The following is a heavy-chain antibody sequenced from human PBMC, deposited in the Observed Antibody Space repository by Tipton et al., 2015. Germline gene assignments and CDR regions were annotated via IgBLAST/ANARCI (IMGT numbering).Heavy chain of an antibody. CDR1: GGSISSGGYY. Sequence: TLSLTCTVSGGSISSGGYYWSWIRQHPGKGLEWIGHIYYSGRTYYNPSLKSRVTISVDTSKNQFSLNLSSVTAADTAVYYCARVVEPSPAYNSGWQLDYWGQGTLVTVSS. V-gene: IGHV4-31*03. D-gene: IGHD6-25*01. CDR2: IYYSGRT. J-gene: IGHJ4*02. CDR3: ARVVEPSPAYNSGWQLDY.